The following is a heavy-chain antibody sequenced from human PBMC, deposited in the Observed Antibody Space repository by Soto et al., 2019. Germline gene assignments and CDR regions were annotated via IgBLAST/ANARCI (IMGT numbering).Heavy chain of an antibody. Sequence: PETLSLTCTVSGGSISSYYWSWIRQPPGKGLEWIGYIYYSGSTNYNPSLKSRVTISVDTSKNQFSLKLSSVTAAGTAVYYCARESTWIQLWAYYFDYWGQGTLVTVSS. V-gene: IGHV4-59*01. CDR3: ARESTWIQLWAYYFDY. J-gene: IGHJ4*02. CDR1: GGSISSYY. CDR2: IYYSGST. D-gene: IGHD5-18*01.